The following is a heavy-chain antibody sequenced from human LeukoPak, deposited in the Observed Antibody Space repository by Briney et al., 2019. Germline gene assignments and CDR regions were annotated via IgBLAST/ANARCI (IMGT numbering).Heavy chain of an antibody. D-gene: IGHD3-3*01. CDR1: GFTFSTYG. V-gene: IGHV3-30*02. J-gene: IGHJ4*02. Sequence: GGSLRLSCAASGFTFSTYGIHWVRQAPGKGLEWVAFIRYDGSNKYYADSVKGRFTISRDNAKNSLYLQMNSLRAEDTAVYYCAIAGYYDFWSGYPWTSFDYWGQGTLVTVSS. CDR2: IRYDGSNK. CDR3: AIAGYYDFWSGYPWTSFDY.